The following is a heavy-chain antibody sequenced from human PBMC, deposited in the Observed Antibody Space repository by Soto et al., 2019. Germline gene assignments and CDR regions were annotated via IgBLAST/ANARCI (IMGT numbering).Heavy chain of an antibody. CDR2: ISYDGSNK. Sequence: GGSLRLSCAASGFTFSSYGMHWVRQAPGKGLEWVAVISYDGSNKYYADSVKGRFTISRDNSKNTLYLQMNSLRAEDTAVYYCAKVYSSIAVAGTVFFDYWGQGTLVTVSS. J-gene: IGHJ4*02. CDR1: GFTFSSYG. V-gene: IGHV3-30*18. CDR3: AKVYSSIAVAGTVFFDY. D-gene: IGHD6-19*01.